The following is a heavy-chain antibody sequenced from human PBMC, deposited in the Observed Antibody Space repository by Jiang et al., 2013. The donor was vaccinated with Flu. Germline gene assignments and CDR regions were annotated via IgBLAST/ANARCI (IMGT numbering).Heavy chain of an antibody. Sequence: QTLSLTCAISGDSVSSNTIAWNWIRQSPSRGLEWLGRTYYRSKWSTDYAVSVKSRITINPDTSKNQFSLQLNSVTPEDTAVYYCARVSGWNQFDYWGQGTLVTVSP. CDR1: GDSVSSNTIA. D-gene: IGHD6-19*01. J-gene: IGHJ4*02. CDR3: ARVSGWNQFDY. CDR2: TYYRSKWST. V-gene: IGHV6-1*01.